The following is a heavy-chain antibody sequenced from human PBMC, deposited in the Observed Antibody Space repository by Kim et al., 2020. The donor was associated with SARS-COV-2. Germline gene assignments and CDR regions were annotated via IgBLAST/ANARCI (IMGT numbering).Heavy chain of an antibody. Sequence: GGSLRLSCAASGFTFSNYAMHWVRQAPGKGLKWVAVISYDGNNKYSADFVKGRFTISRDNSKNTVYLQMKSLRTEDTAVYYCARDSQNIADRGGWLDPWGQGTLVTVSS. CDR2: ISYDGNNK. J-gene: IGHJ5*02. V-gene: IGHV3-30-3*01. D-gene: IGHD6-6*01. CDR1: GFTFSNYA. CDR3: ARDSQNIADRGGWLDP.